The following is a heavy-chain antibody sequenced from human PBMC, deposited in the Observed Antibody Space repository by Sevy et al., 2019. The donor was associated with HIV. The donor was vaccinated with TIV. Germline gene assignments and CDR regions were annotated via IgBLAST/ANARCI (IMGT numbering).Heavy chain of an antibody. CDR3: AKTSLGLWRGWFDP. CDR1: GFSFTSYW. J-gene: IGHJ5*02. V-gene: IGHV3-7*01. Sequence: GGSLRLSCAASGFSFTSYWMSWVRQTPEKGLEWVANINQVGTEKNYVDSVKGRFTISRDNAKNTLYLQMNSLRAEDTAVYYCAKTSLGLWRGWFDPWGQGTLVTVSS. D-gene: IGHD2-21*01. CDR2: INQVGTEK.